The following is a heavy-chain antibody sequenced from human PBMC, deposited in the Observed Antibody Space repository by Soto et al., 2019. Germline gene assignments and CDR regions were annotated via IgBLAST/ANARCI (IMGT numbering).Heavy chain of an antibody. J-gene: IGHJ4*02. CDR2: INAGNGNT. Sequence: ASVKVSCKASGYTFTSYAMHWVRQAPGQRLEWMGWINAGNGNTKYSQKFQGRVTITRDTSASTAYMELSSLRSEDTAVYYCARASSIFRYCGGDCYTDYWGQGTLVTVS. V-gene: IGHV1-3*01. CDR3: ARASSIFRYCGGDCYTDY. CDR1: GYTFTSYA. D-gene: IGHD2-21*02.